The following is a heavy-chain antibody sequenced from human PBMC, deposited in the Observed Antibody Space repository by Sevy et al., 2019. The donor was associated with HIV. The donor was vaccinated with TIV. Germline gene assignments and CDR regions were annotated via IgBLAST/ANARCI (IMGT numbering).Heavy chain of an antibody. V-gene: IGHV3-33*01. Sequence: GGSLRLSCVASGFTFKSFSMHWVRQAPGKGLEWVAAMWYDGRTERYADSVQGRFTISRDNSKKTLFLQMNSLRDEDTAIYYCARDAARVIVPTAGFDSWGHGTLVTVSS. J-gene: IGHJ5*01. CDR2: MWYDGRTE. CDR3: ARDAARVIVPTAGFDS. CDR1: GFTFKSFS. D-gene: IGHD6-6*01.